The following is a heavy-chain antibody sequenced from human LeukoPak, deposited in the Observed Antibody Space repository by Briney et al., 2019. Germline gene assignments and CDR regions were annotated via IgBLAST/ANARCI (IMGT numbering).Heavy chain of an antibody. D-gene: IGHD3-9*01. CDR3: ARSRYFDWPYTQGYFDY. J-gene: IGHJ4*02. Sequence: SETLSLTRTVSGGSISSYYWSWIRQPAGKGLEWIGRIYTSGSTNYNPSPKSRVTMSVDTSKNQFSLKLSSVTAADTAVYYCARSRYFDWPYTQGYFDYWGQGTLVTVS. CDR2: IYTSGST. CDR1: GGSISSYY. V-gene: IGHV4-4*07.